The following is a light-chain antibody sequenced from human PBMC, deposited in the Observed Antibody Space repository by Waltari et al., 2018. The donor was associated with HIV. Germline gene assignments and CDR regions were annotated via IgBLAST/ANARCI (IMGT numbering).Light chain of an antibody. CDR3: QQTFSLPLT. V-gene: IGKV1-39*01. Sequence: DIQITQSPSSLSASVGDRVTITCRTSQYLNMYLNWYQQKPGKPPSLLIFAASTLHTGVPSRFSASGSGTTFSLVISGLQPDDVATYFCQQTFSLPLTFGAGTRVE. J-gene: IGKJ4*01. CDR2: AAS. CDR1: QYLNMY.